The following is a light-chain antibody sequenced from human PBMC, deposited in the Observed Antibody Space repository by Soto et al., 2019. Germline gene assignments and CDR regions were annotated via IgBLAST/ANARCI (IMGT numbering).Light chain of an antibody. CDR1: SSNIGSSY. J-gene: IGLJ2*01. Sequence: QSVLTQPPSASGTPGQRVTISCSGSSSNIGSSYVYWYQQLPGTAPKLLLYSNNQRPSGVPHRFSGSKSGTSASLPISGLRSEDEADYYCAAWDDSLSAPVVFGGGTKLTVL. CDR3: AAWDDSLSAPVV. V-gene: IGLV1-47*02. CDR2: SNN.